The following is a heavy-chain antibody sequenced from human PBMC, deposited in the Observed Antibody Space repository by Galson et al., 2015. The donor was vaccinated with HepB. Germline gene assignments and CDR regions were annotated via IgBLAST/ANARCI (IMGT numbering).Heavy chain of an antibody. CDR2: ISWNSGTI. Sequence: SLRLSCAASGFTFDDYAMHWVRQAPGKGLEWVSGISWNSGTIGYADSVKGRFTISRDNAKNSLYLQMYSLRAEDTALYYCAKDSGYSSSWYYFDYWGQGTLVTVSS. CDR1: GFTFDDYA. D-gene: IGHD6-13*01. V-gene: IGHV3-9*01. J-gene: IGHJ4*02. CDR3: AKDSGYSSSWYYFDY.